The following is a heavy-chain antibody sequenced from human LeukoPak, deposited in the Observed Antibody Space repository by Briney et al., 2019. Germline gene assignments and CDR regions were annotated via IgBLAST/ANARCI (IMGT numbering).Heavy chain of an antibody. Sequence: PPGTLSLTGAVLGGPFSVYYWSWTRPPPGKGLEWIGEINHSGSTNYNPSLTSRVTIPIHTSKHQFSLKRSSVTAPHPPMFYCARHVRYLDWSPFDPWGEGALVTVSS. V-gene: IGHV4-34*01. J-gene: IGHJ5*02. CDR2: INHSGST. CDR1: GGPFSVYY. D-gene: IGHD3-9*01. CDR3: ARHVRYLDWSPFDP.